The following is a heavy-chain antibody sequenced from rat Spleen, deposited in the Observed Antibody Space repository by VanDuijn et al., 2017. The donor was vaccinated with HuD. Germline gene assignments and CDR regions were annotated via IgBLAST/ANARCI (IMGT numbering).Heavy chain of an antibody. D-gene: IGHD1-12*03. J-gene: IGHJ2*01. CDR3: ARQVYDGYYHYYFDY. Sequence: EVQLVESGGGLVQPGRSLKLSCEASGFTFSNYGMHWIRQAPTKGLEWVASISPSGVSTYYRDSVKGRFTISRDNAKSTLYLQMNSLRSEDTATYYCARQVYDGYYHYYFDYWGQGVMVTVSS. V-gene: IGHV5-19*01. CDR2: ISPSGVST. CDR1: GFTFSNYG.